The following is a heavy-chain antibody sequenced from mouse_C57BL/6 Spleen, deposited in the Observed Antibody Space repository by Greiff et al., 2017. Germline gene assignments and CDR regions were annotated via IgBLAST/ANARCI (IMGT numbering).Heavy chain of an antibody. D-gene: IGHD2-2*01. J-gene: IGHJ1*03. CDR2: IYPRSGNT. Sequence: VQLQQSGAELARPGASVKLSCKASGYTFTSYGISWVKQRTGQGLEWIGEIYPRSGNTYYNEKFKGKATLTADKSSSTAYMELRSLTSEDSAVYFCARYGSTMVTLFDVWGTGTTVTGSS. V-gene: IGHV1-81*01. CDR1: GYTFTSYG. CDR3: ARYGSTMVTLFDV.